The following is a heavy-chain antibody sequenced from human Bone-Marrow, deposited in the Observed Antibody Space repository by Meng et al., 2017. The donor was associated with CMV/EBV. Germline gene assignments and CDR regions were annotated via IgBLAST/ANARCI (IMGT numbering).Heavy chain of an antibody. CDR2: IRGNGDIT. Sequence: GESLKISCAASGFSINDYAMTWARQAPGKGLEWVSAIRGNGDITHYADSVRGRFTISRDNSKNTLYLQMHSLRAEDTAVYYCAKAEEPSQLIESYLDYWGQGTLVTVSS. D-gene: IGHD1-1*01. CDR3: AKAEEPSQLIESYLDY. J-gene: IGHJ4*01. V-gene: IGHV3-23*01. CDR1: GFSINDYA.